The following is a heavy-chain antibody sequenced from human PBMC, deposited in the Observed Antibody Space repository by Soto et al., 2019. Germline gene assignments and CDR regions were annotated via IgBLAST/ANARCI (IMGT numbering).Heavy chain of an antibody. CDR2: IHTTDGT. D-gene: IGHD6-13*01. Sequence: ETLSLTCTVSGGSISSYYWSWIRQPAGKGMEWIGRIHTTDGTNYNPSLKSRVTMSIDTSNNQFSLKLSSLTAADTAVYYCARALSSAAGLYFDFWGQGTLVTVSS. J-gene: IGHJ4*02. CDR1: GGSISSYY. CDR3: ARALSSAAGLYFDF. V-gene: IGHV4-4*07.